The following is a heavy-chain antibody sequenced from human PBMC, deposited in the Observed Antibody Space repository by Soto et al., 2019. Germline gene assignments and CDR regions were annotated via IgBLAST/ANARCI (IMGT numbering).Heavy chain of an antibody. CDR3: ARSVDDYYGMDV. V-gene: IGHV1-18*01. CDR1: GYTFISYG. D-gene: IGHD3-9*01. CDR2: INTYNGNT. J-gene: IGHJ6*02. Sequence: QVQLVRSGAEVRKPGASVKVSCKASGYTFISYGVSWVRQAPGQGLEWIGWINTYNGNTNYAQRLQGRVTMTTHISTSTAYMELRSLRSDDTAVYYCARSVDDYYGMDVWGQGTTLTVSS.